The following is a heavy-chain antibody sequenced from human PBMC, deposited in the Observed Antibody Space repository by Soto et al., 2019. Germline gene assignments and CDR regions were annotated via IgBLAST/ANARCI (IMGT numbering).Heavy chain of an antibody. J-gene: IGHJ6*02. CDR2: ISSSSSYI. D-gene: IGHD3-3*01. CDR3: ARFLEWPRPSYYYGMDV. Sequence: LRLSCAASGFTFSSYSMNWVRQAPGKGLEWVSSISSSSSYIYYADSVKGRFTISRDNAKNSLYLQMNSLRAEDTAVYYCARFLEWPRPSYYYGMDVWGQGTTVTVSS. CDR1: GFTFSSYS. V-gene: IGHV3-21*01.